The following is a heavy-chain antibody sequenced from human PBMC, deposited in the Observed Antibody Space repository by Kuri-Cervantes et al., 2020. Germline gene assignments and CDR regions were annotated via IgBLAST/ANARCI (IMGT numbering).Heavy chain of an antibody. V-gene: IGHV4-59*12. CDR2: IYYSGST. D-gene: IGHD4-23*01. J-gene: IGHJ3*01. CDR1: GGSISSYY. Sequence: ESLKISCTVSGGSISSYYWSWIRQPPGKGLEWIGYIYYSGSTNYNPSLKSRVTISVDTSKNQFSLKLSSVTAADTAVYYCASWWQLVNAFDVWGQGTMVTVSS. CDR3: ASWWQLVNAFDV.